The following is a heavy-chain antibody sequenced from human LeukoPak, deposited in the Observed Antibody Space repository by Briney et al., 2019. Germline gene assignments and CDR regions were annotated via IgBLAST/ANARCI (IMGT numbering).Heavy chain of an antibody. J-gene: IGHJ4*02. CDR1: GFTFSSYT. CDR2: ISSGSSSI. CDR3: ARDSGTFYGGY. V-gene: IGHV3-48*04. Sequence: GGSLRLSCAASGFTFSSYTMNWVRQAPGKGLEWLSSISSGSSSIYYADSVKGRITISRDNAKNSLYLLMNSLRAEDTAVYYCARDSGTFYGGYWGQGTLVTVSS. D-gene: IGHD1-26*01.